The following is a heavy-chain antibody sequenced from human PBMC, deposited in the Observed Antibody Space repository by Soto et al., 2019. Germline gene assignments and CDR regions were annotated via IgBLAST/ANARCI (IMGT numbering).Heavy chain of an antibody. CDR3: ARGPHTEVYGVFS. CDR2: ITSSSSYI. Sequence: EVQLVESGGGLVKPGGSLRLSCAASGFNFSSYSMNWVRQAPGKGLEWVSTITSSSSYIYYADSVKGRFTISRDNAKNSLYLQMNSLRAEGTALYYCARGPHTEVYGVFSWGQGTLV. CDR1: GFNFSSYS. D-gene: IGHD4-17*01. V-gene: IGHV3-21*01. J-gene: IGHJ4*02.